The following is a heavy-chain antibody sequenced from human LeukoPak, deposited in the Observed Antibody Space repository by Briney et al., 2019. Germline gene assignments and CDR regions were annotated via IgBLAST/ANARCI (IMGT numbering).Heavy chain of an antibody. CDR1: GGPISRYY. CDR3: ARDPSRAAAGSWFDP. CDR2: IHYSGST. J-gene: IGHJ5*02. Sequence: SETLSLTCTVSGGPISRYYWSWIRQPPGKGLEWIGYIHYSGSTHYNPSLKRRVTISGDTSKNQFSLTLSSVTAADTAVYYCARDPSRAAAGSWFDPWGQGTLVTVSS. D-gene: IGHD6-13*01. V-gene: IGHV4-59*01.